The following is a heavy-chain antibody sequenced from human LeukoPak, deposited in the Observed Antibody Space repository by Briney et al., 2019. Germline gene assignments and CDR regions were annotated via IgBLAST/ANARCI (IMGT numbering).Heavy chain of an antibody. CDR1: GYSFATRW. J-gene: IGHJ6*02. D-gene: IGHD3-10*01. Sequence: GESLKISCKGSGYSFATRWVAWVRQMRGKGLEWMGIIYPDDSDARYSPSFQGQVTISADKSISTAYLQWSSLKASDTAMYFCARGAYGSGSYYNYYGMDVWGQGTTVTVSS. CDR2: IYPDDSDA. V-gene: IGHV5-51*01. CDR3: ARGAYGSGSYYNYYGMDV.